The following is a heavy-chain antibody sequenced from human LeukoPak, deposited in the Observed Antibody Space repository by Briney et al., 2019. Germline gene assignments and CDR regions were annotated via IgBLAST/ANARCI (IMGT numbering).Heavy chain of an antibody. D-gene: IGHD2-2*01. CDR2: ISAYNGNT. CDR3: ARDPPAYCSSTSCYYYGMDV. CDR1: GYTFTSYG. Sequence: GASVKVSCKASGYTFTSYGTSWVRQAPGQGLEWMGWISAYNGNTNYAQKLQGRVTMTTDTSTSTAYMELRSLTSDDTAVYYCARDPPAYCSSTSCYYYGMDVWGQGTTVTVSS. V-gene: IGHV1-18*01. J-gene: IGHJ6*02.